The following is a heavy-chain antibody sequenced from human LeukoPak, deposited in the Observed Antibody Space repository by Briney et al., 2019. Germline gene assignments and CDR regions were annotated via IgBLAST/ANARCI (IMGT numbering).Heavy chain of an antibody. CDR1: GFTFSSYA. Sequence: PGGSLRLSCAASGFTFSSYAMHWVRQAPGKGLEWVAVISYDGSNKYYADSVKGRFTISRDNSKNTLYLQMNSLKTEDTAVYYCTTDKGMYYYGSETLGFWGQGTLVTVSS. J-gene: IGHJ4*02. D-gene: IGHD3-10*01. V-gene: IGHV3-30-3*01. CDR2: ISYDGSNK. CDR3: TTDKGMYYYGSETLGF.